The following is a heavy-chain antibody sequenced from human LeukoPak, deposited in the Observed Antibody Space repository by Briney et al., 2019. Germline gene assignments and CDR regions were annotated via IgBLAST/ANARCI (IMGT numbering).Heavy chain of an antibody. CDR1: GGTFSSYA. CDR3: ARERPSALYFDY. J-gene: IGHJ4*02. CDR2: IIPIFGTA. Sequence: ASVKVSCKASGGTFSSYAISWVRQAPGQGLEWMGGIIPIFGTANYAQKFQGRVTITADKSTSTAYMELSSLRSEDTAVYYCARERPSALYFDYWGQGTLVTVSS. V-gene: IGHV1-69*06.